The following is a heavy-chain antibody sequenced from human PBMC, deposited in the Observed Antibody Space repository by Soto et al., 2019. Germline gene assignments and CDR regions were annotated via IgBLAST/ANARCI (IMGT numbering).Heavy chain of an antibody. D-gene: IGHD2-2*01. V-gene: IGHV3-66*04. Sequence: GGALGLSRAAPGFTLRSNYISWVPQAPGKGVGGVSVIYSGGSTYYADSVKGRFTISRDNSKNTLYLQMNSLRAEDTAVYYCATLNRYCISTSCPYYYYGMDVWGQGTTVTVSS. CDR3: ATLNRYCISTSCPYYYYGMDV. CDR2: IYSGGST. J-gene: IGHJ6*02. CDR1: GFTLRSNY.